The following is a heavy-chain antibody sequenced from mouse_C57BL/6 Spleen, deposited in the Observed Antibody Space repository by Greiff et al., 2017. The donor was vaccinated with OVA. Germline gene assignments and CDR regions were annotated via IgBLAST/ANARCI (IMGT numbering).Heavy chain of an antibody. V-gene: IGHV5-17*01. CDR1: GFTFSDYG. CDR2: ISSGSSTI. D-gene: IGHD1-1*01. J-gene: IGHJ1*03. CDR3: ARDYGSSYWYFDV. Sequence: EVKVVESGGGLVKPGGSLKLSCAASGFTFSDYGMHWVRQAPEKGLEWVAYISSGSSTIYYADTVKGRFPISRDNAKNTLFLQMTSLRSEDTAMYYCARDYGSSYWYFDVWGTGTTVTVSS.